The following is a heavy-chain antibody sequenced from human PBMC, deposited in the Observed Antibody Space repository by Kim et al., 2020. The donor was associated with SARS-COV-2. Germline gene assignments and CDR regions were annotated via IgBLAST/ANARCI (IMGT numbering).Heavy chain of an antibody. CDR2: ISGSGGST. CDR3: PKRVDIVAKYTFDF. D-gene: IGHD5-12*01. Sequence: GGSLRLSCAASGFTFSSYAMSWVRQAPGKGLEWVSAISGSGGSTNYADSVKGRFTISRDNSKKPRFLQLTSLRAGETAEYYWPKRVDIVAKYTFDFWVQG. CDR1: GFTFSSYA. J-gene: IGHJ4*02. V-gene: IGHV3-23*01.